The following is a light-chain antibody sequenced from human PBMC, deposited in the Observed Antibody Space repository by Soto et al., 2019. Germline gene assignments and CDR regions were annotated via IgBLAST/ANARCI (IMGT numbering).Light chain of an antibody. CDR1: QSVSSY. Sequence: EIVLTQSPATLXXXXXXRATLSCRASQSVSSYLAWYQQKPGQAPRLLIYDASNRATGIPARFSGSGSGTDFTLTISSLEPEDFAVYYCQQRSNWPPYTFGQGTKLEIK. J-gene: IGKJ2*01. V-gene: IGKV3-11*01. CDR2: DAS. CDR3: QQRSNWPPYT.